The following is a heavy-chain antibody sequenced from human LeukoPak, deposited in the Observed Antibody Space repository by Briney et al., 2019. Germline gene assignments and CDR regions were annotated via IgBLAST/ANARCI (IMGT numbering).Heavy chain of an antibody. J-gene: IGHJ4*02. Sequence: SVKVSCKAPRGAFDSYGISWVRQAPGQGLEWMGGVMAIFGGVKYGQKFQGRATITTDASTSTAYMELISLTSEDTGIYYCARGELGDRSGFSFFDYWGQGTLVTVSS. CDR3: ARGELGDRSGFSFFDY. D-gene: IGHD3-22*01. CDR2: VMAIFGGV. CDR1: RGAFDSYG. V-gene: IGHV1-69*05.